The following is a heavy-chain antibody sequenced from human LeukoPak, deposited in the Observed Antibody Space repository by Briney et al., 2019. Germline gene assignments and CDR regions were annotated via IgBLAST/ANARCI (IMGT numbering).Heavy chain of an antibody. D-gene: IGHD3-22*01. V-gene: IGHV4-39*07. CDR3: ARGRDYYDSSGYCN. CDR2: IYYSGST. Sequence: SETLSLTCTVSGGSISSSSYYWGWIRQPPGKGLEWIGSIYYSGSTYYNPSLKSRVTISVDTSKNQFSLKLSSVTAADTAVYYCARGRDYYDSSGYCNWGQGTLVTVSS. CDR1: GGSISSSSYY. J-gene: IGHJ4*02.